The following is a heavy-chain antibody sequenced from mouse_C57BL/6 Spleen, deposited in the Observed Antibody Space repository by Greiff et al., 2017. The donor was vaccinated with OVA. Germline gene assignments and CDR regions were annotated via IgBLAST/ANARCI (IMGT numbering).Heavy chain of an antibody. CDR3: ARCYYYGSSYVGAMDY. CDR2: IDPSDSYT. CDR1: GYTFTSYW. Sequence: QVQLQQSGAELVRPGTSVKLSCKASGYTFTSYWMHWVKQRPGQGLEWIGVIDPSDSYTNYNQKFKGKATLTVDTSSSTAYMQLSSLTSEDSAVYYCARCYYYGSSYVGAMDYWGQGTSVTVSS. D-gene: IGHD1-1*01. V-gene: IGHV1-59*01. J-gene: IGHJ4*01.